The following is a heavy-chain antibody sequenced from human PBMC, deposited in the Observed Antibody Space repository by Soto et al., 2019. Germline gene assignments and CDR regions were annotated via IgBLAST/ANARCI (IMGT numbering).Heavy chain of an antibody. CDR2: TYYRSKWYN. CDR1: GDSVSSNSAA. Sequence: SQTLSLTCAISGDSVSSNSAAWNWIRQSPSRGLEWLGRTYYRSKWYNDYAVSVKSRITINPDTSKNQFSLQLNSVTPEDTAVYYCAREGYDFWSGYWPKYYYGMDVCGQGTTVTVS. J-gene: IGHJ6*02. V-gene: IGHV6-1*01. D-gene: IGHD3-3*01. CDR3: AREGYDFWSGYWPKYYYGMDV.